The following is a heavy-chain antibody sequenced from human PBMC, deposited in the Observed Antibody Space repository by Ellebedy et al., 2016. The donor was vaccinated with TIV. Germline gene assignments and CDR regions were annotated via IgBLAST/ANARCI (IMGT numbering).Heavy chain of an antibody. CDR2: IYTSGST. Sequence: GSLRLXXTVSGGSISSYYWSWIRQPAGKGLEWIGRIYTSGSTNYNPSLKSRVTISVDTSKNQFSLKLSSVTAADTAVYYCASTAGYSSGWYSYWGQGTLVTVSS. J-gene: IGHJ4*02. CDR3: ASTAGYSSGWYSY. D-gene: IGHD6-19*01. V-gene: IGHV4-4*07. CDR1: GGSISSYY.